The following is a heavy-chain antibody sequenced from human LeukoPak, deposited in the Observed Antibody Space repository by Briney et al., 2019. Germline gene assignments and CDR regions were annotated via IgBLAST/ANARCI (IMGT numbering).Heavy chain of an antibody. J-gene: IGHJ6*02. V-gene: IGHV1-46*01. D-gene: IGHD6-19*01. CDR1: GYTFTSYY. CDR3: ARATPKTWSSGWLKNYYGMDV. CDR2: INPSGGST. Sequence: ASVKVSCKASGYTFTSYYMHWVRPAPGQGLEWMGIINPSGGSTSYAQKFQGRVTMTRDTSTSTVYMELSSLRSEDTAVYYCARATPKTWSSGWLKNYYGMDVWGQGTTVTVSS.